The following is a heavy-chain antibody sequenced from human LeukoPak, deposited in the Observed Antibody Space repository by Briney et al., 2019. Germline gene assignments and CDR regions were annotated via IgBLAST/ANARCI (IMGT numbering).Heavy chain of an antibody. CDR2: IIHNGTT. Sequence: SETLSLTCTVSGYSISSGYYWGWILQSPGKGLEWIVEIIHNGTTNYNPSLKSRVAISGDTSKNQFSLNLISVTAADTAVYYCARVSGYCPDGVCRFDFWGQGTLVTVSS. J-gene: IGHJ4*02. CDR3: ARVSGYCPDGVCRFDF. V-gene: IGHV4-38-2*02. CDR1: GYSISSGYY. D-gene: IGHD2-8*01.